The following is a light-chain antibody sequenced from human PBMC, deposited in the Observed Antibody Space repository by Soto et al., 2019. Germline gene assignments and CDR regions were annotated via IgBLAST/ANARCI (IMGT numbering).Light chain of an antibody. CDR2: KAS. V-gene: IGKV1-5*03. Sequence: DIQMTQSRSTLSASVGDRVTITCRASQSISSWLAWYQQKPGKAPKLLIYKASSLETGVPSRFSGSGSGTEFNLTISSLQPDDFATYYCQQYNSYSHTFGQGTKV. J-gene: IGKJ2*01. CDR3: QQYNSYSHT. CDR1: QSISSW.